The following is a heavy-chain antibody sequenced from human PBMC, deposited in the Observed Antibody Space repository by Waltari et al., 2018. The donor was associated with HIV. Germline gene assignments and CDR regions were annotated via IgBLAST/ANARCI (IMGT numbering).Heavy chain of an antibody. Sequence: EVQLVESGGGLVKPGGSLRLSCAAYRFTFSSYRMNWVRQAPGKGLGWVSSISSGSVYIYYADSVKGRFTISRDNAKNSLYLQMNSLRAEDTAVYYCARDEAEMATLTAFDIWGQGTMVTVSS. D-gene: IGHD5-12*01. V-gene: IGHV3-21*01. CDR3: ARDEAEMATLTAFDI. CDR2: ISSGSVYI. J-gene: IGHJ3*02. CDR1: RFTFSSYR.